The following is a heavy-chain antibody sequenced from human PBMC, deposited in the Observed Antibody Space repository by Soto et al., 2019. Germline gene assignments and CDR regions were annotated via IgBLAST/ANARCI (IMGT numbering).Heavy chain of an antibody. CDR3: ARDGNHYYDNSGYYYFDS. J-gene: IGHJ4*02. Sequence: PGGSLRLSCAASGFTFSYYAIHWVRQAPGKGLEWVAVISHDGNKKYYADSVKGRFTISRDNSKNMLYLQMNSLRAEDTAVYYCARDGNHYYDNSGYYYFDSWGQGTPVTVSS. CDR1: GFTFSYYA. CDR2: ISHDGNKK. D-gene: IGHD3-22*01. V-gene: IGHV3-30-3*01.